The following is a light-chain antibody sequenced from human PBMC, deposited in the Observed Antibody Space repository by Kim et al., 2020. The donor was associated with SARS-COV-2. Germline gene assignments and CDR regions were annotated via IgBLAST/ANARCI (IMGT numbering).Light chain of an antibody. V-gene: IGLV3-1*01. CDR3: QAWDRSTVV. CDR2: QDN. CDR1: KLGDKY. J-gene: IGLJ2*01. Sequence: SYELTQPPSVSVSPGQTASITCSGDKLGDKYACWYQQKPGQSPVLVIYQDNKRPSGIPERFSGSNSGNTATLTISGTQAMDEADYYCQAWDRSTVVFGGGNQLTVL.